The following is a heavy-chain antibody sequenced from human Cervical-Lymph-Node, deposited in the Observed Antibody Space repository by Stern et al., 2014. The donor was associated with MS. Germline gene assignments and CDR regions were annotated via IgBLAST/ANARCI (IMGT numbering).Heavy chain of an antibody. CDR2: INPSGGSK. J-gene: IGHJ4*02. Sequence: VQLVESGAEVKKPGASVKVSCKASGYTFTSYYMHWVRQAPGQGLEWMGIINPSGGSKSYAQKFQGRVTMTSDTSTSTVYMELSSLRSEDTAVYYCARDQYCSGGSCSLDYWGQGTLVTVSS. CDR1: GYTFTSYY. V-gene: IGHV1-46*01. CDR3: ARDQYCSGGSCSLDY. D-gene: IGHD2-15*01.